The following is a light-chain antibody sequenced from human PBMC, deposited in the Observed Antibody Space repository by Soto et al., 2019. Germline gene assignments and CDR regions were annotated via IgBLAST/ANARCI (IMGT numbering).Light chain of an antibody. CDR3: SSYISTSTFYV. J-gene: IGLJ1*01. CDR1: SSDVGGYNY. Sequence: QSALTQPASVSGSPGQSITISCTGTSSDVGGYNYVSWYQQHPGRAPKLMIYEVINRPSGVSSRFSGSKSGNTASLTISGPPADHEAPFYCSSYISTSTFYVFGSGTKLTVL. V-gene: IGLV2-14*01. CDR2: EVI.